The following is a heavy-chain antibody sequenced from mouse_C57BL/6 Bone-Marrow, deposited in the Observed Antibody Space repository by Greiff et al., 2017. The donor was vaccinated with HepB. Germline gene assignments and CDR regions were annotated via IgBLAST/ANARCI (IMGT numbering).Heavy chain of an antibody. CDR2: ISSGGSYT. V-gene: IGHV5-6*01. CDR3: ARRYDCYYGDYYYAMDY. D-gene: IGHD2-3*01. CDR1: GFTFSRYG. J-gene: IGHJ4*01. Sequence: EVQLVESGGDLVKPGGSLKLSCAASGFTFSRYGMSWVRQTPDKRLAWVATISSGGSYTYSPDSLKGRFTISRDNAKNTLYLQMSSLKSEAPAMYYCARRYDCYYGDYYYAMDYWGQGTSVTVSS.